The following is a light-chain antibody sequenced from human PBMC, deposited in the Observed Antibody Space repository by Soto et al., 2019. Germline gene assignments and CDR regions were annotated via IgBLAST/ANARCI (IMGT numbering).Light chain of an antibody. J-gene: IGKJ4*01. CDR1: QGISNY. CDR2: TAS. V-gene: IGKV1-27*01. CDR3: QNYNSAPQLT. Sequence: DIQMTQSPSSLSASVGHRVTITCRASQGISNYLAWYQQKPGKVPKLLICTASTLQSGVPSRFSGSGSGTDFTLTISSLQPEDVATYYCQNYNSAPQLTFGGGTKVEI.